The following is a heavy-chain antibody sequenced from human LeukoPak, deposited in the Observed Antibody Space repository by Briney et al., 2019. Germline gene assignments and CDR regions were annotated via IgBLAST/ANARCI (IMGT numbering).Heavy chain of an antibody. CDR3: ARAEGQTFDY. CDR2: IYYSGST. CDR1: GGSISSYY. J-gene: IGHJ4*02. Sequence: SETQSLTCTVSGGSISSYYWSWIRQPPGKGLEWIGYIYYSGSTNYNPSLKSRVTISVDTSKNQFSLKLGSVTAADTAVYYCARAEGQTFDYWGQGTLVTVSS. V-gene: IGHV4-59*01.